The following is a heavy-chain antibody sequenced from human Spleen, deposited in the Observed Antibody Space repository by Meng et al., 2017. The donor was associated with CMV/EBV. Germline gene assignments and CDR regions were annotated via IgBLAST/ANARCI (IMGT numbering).Heavy chain of an antibody. CDR1: GFSLSNARMG. CDR2: IFSNDEK. J-gene: IGHJ6*02. V-gene: IGHV2-26*01. CDR3: ARLNSNYYYGMDV. Sequence: SGPTLVQPTETLTLTCTVSGFSLSNARMGVSWIRQPPGKALEWLAHIFSNDEKSYSTSLKSRLTISKDTSKSQVVLTMTNMDPVDTATYYCARLNSNYYYGMDVWGQGTTVTVSS. D-gene: IGHD4-11*01.